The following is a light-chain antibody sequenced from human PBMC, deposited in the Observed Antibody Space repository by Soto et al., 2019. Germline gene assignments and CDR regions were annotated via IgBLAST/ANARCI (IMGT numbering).Light chain of an antibody. CDR3: QQRSNWPT. CDR2: GAS. Sequence: EIVLTQSPGTLSLSPWERATLSCRASQSVSNNLAGYQQKPGQAPRLLIYGASNRATGIPARFSGSGSGTDFTLTISRLEPEDFAVYYCQQRSNWPTFGQGTKVDIK. CDR1: QSVSNN. J-gene: IGKJ1*01. V-gene: IGKV3-11*01.